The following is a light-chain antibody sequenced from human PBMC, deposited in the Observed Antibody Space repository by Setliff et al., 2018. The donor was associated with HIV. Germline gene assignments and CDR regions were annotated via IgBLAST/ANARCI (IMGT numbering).Light chain of an antibody. V-gene: IGLV2-11*01. CDR3: SSYAGNFLFV. CDR1: SSDVGAYNY. CDR2: DVT. Sequence: QSALTQPRSVSGSPGQSVTISCTGTSSDVGAYNYVSWYQQHPGKAPKLMIYDVTKRPSGVPDRFSGSKSANTASLTISGLQAEDEADYYCSSYAGNFLFVFGSGTKVTV. J-gene: IGLJ1*01.